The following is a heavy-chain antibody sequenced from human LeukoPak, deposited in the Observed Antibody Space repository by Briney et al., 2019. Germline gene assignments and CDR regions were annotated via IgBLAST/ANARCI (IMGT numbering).Heavy chain of an antibody. D-gene: IGHD3-3*01. J-gene: IGHJ6*02. V-gene: IGHV1-69*04. CDR1: GGTFSSYA. CDR3: ARVSIFGVVAHYYYYGMDV. Sequence: SVKVSCKASGGTFSSYAIRWVRQAPGQGLEWMGRIIPILGIANYAQKFQGRVTITADKSTSTAYMELSSLRSEDTAVYYCARVSIFGVVAHYYYYGMDVWGQGTTVTVSS. CDR2: IIPILGIA.